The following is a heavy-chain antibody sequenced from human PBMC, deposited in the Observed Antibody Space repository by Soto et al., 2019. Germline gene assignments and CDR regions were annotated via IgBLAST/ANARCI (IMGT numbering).Heavy chain of an antibody. V-gene: IGHV4-30-4*01. CDR3: ASLFYDSSGYTFLDY. J-gene: IGHJ4*02. Sequence: LSLTCTVSGGSISSGDYYWSWIRQPPGKGLEWIGYIYYSGSTYYNPSLKSRVTISVDTSKNQFSLKLSSVTAADTAVYYCASLFYDSSGYTFLDYWGQGTLVTVSS. CDR1: GGSISSGDYY. D-gene: IGHD3-22*01. CDR2: IYYSGST.